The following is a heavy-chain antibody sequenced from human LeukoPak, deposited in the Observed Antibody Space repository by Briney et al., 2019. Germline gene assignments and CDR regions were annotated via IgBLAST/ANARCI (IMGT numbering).Heavy chain of an antibody. J-gene: IGHJ3*02. D-gene: IGHD2-2*01. Sequence: GGSLRLSCAASGFTFSSYSMNWVRQAPGKGLEWVSSISSSSSYIYYADSVKGRFTISRDNAKNSLYLQMNSLRAEDTAVYYCARDGTVPAAIGAFDIWGQGTMVTVSS. CDR2: ISSSSSYI. V-gene: IGHV3-21*01. CDR1: GFTFSSYS. CDR3: ARDGTVPAAIGAFDI.